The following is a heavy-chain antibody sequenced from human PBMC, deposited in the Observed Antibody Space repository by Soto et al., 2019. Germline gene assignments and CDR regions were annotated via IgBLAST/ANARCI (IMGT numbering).Heavy chain of an antibody. CDR2: IKQDGSEK. CDR1: GFNFNTYW. Sequence: SLRLSCAASGFNFNTYWMGWVRQAPGKGLEWVANIKQDGSEKYYGDSVRGRFTISRDNANNSLYLHMNSVRAEDTAVYFCARDRNVVVPAAIPYVDVWGQGTTVTVSS. D-gene: IGHD2-15*01. J-gene: IGHJ6*02. V-gene: IGHV3-7*03. CDR3: ARDRNVVVPAAIPYVDV.